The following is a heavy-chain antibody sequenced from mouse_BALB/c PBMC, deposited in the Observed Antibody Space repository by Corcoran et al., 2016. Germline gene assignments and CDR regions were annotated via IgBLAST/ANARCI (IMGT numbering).Heavy chain of an antibody. CDR1: GYSFTGYN. J-gene: IGHJ3*01. CDR2: IDPYNGNT. V-gene: IGHV1S135*01. D-gene: IGHD2-1*01. Sequence: EVQLQQSGPELGKPGASVRISCKASGYSFTGYNMYWVKQSHRKSLEWIGYIDPYNGNTSYKQKSKGKATLTVDKSSSTAYMHLNSLTSEDSAIYYCAVGGNYGAWFAYWGQGTLVTVSA. CDR3: AVGGNYGAWFAY.